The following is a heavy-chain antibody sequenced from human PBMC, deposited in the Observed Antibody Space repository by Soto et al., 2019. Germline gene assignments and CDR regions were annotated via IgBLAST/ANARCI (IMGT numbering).Heavy chain of an antibody. CDR3: ARADGSYGLDAMDV. V-gene: IGHV3-23*01. CDR2: ISGSGGST. Sequence: EVHLLESGGGLVQPGGSLRLSCAASGFTFNNYAMTWVRQAPGKGLEWVSTISGSGGSTYYADSVKGRFTISRDSSKNTLYLQMNSLRAEDTAVYHCARADGSYGLDAMDVWGQGTTVTVSS. J-gene: IGHJ6*02. CDR1: GFTFNNYA. D-gene: IGHD3-10*01.